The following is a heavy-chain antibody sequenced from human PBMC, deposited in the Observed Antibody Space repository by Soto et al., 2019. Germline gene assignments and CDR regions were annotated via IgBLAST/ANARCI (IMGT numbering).Heavy chain of an antibody. J-gene: IGHJ5*02. CDR3: AHRLIWGANSSPTWFDP. D-gene: IGHD6-6*01. CDR2: IYWDDNK. V-gene: IGHV2-5*02. CDR1: GFSLNTSGVG. Sequence: SGPTLVNPTQTLTLTCTFSGFSLNTSGVGVGWIRQPPGKALEWLALIYWDDNKRYSPSLKNRLTITKDTSKNQVVLTMTNMDPVDTATFYCAHRLIWGANSSPTWFDPWGQGILVTVSS.